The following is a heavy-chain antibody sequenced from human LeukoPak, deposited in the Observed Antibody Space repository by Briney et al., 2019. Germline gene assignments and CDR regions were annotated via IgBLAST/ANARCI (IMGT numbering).Heavy chain of an antibody. CDR2: IYYSGST. D-gene: IGHD3-10*01. CDR1: GGSISSGGYY. J-gene: IGHJ4*02. CDR3: ARGRANYYGSGSSHFDY. V-gene: IGHV4-31*03. Sequence: PSQTLSLTCTVSGGSISSGGYYWSWIRQHPGKGLEWIGYIYYSGSTYYNPSLKSRVTISVDTSKNQFSLKLSSVTAADTAVYYCARGRANYYGSGSSHFDYWGQGTLVTVSS.